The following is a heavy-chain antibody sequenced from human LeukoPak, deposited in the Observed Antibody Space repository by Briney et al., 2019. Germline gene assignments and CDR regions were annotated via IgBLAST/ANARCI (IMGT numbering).Heavy chain of an antibody. J-gene: IGHJ6*03. D-gene: IGHD3-22*01. Sequence: PSETLSLTCTISGGSINGYFGTWIRQASGKGLEWIGYIHTIETKYNPSLQSRVSMSIDTSKNQFSLNLRSVTAADTAVYYYARGLRDEERYYKYYYMDVWGKGTTVTVSS. CDR2: IHTIET. CDR3: ARGLRDEERYYKYYYMDV. CDR1: GGSINGYF. V-gene: IGHV4-4*09.